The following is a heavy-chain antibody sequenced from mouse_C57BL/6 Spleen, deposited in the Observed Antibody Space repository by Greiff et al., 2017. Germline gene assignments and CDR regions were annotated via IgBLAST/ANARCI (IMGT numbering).Heavy chain of an antibody. J-gene: IGHJ2*01. CDR1: GYTFTSYW. V-gene: IGHV1-69*01. D-gene: IGHD1-1*01. Sequence: VQLQQPGAELVMPGASVKLSCKASGYTFTSYWMHWVKQRPGQGLEWIGEIDPSDSYTNYNQKFKGKSTLTVDKSSSTAYMQLSSLTSEDSAVYYCARSGDYGSSYPYYFDYWGQGTTLTVSS. CDR3: ARSGDYGSSYPYYFDY. CDR2: IDPSDSYT.